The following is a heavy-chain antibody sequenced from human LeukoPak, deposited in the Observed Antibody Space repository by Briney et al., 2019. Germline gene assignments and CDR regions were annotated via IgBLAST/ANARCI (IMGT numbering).Heavy chain of an antibody. J-gene: IGHJ3*02. D-gene: IGHD3-3*01. CDR3: ARGNNPLRFLKWLSPAGAFDI. V-gene: IGHV3-74*01. CDR1: GFTFSSYW. Sequence: PGGSLRLSCAASGFTFSSYWMHWVRQAPGKGLVWVSRINTDGSSTSYADSVKGRFTISRDNAKNTLYLQMNSLRAEDTAVYYCARGNNPLRFLKWLSPAGAFDIWGQGTMVTVSS. CDR2: INTDGSST.